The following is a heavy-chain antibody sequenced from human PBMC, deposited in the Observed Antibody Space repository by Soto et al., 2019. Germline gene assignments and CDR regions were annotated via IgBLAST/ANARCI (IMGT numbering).Heavy chain of an antibody. CDR2: IYYSGST. V-gene: IGHV4-30-4*01. D-gene: IGHD3-22*01. Sequence: SETLSLTCTVSGGSISSGDYYWSWIRQPPGKGLEWIGYIYYSGSTYYNPSLKSRVTISVDTSKNQFSLKLSSVTAADTAVYYCASYYHYYDSSGTPENWFDPWGQGTLVTVSS. J-gene: IGHJ5*02. CDR1: GGSISSGDYY. CDR3: ASYYHYYDSSGTPENWFDP.